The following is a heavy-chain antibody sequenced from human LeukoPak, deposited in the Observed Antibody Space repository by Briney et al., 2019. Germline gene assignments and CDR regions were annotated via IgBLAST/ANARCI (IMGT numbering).Heavy chain of an antibody. CDR1: GGTFSTYA. D-gene: IGHD2-15*01. CDR2: IIPILGIV. V-gene: IGHV1-69*04. Sequence: SVKVSCKASGGTFSTYAINWVRQAPGQGLEWMGRIIPILGIVNYAQRFQGRVTITADTSTSTAYMELGSLRSEDTAVYYCARDDRYCSGGSCYSEWFDPWGQGTLVTVSS. CDR3: ARDDRYCSGGSCYSEWFDP. J-gene: IGHJ5*02.